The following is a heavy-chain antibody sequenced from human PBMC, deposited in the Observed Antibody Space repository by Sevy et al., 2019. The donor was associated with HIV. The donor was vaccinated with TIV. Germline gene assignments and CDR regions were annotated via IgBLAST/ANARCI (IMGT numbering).Heavy chain of an antibody. CDR3: AKDRSHIIMIRGVVIFDY. Sequence: GGSLRLSCAASGFTFSSHAMSWVRQAPGKGLEWVSAISGSGNTYYADYVKGRFTTSRDNPKNTLFLQMNSLRAEDTAVYYCAKDRSHIIMIRGVVIFDYWGQGTLVTVSS. CDR2: ISGSGNT. CDR1: GFTFSSHA. J-gene: IGHJ4*02. D-gene: IGHD3-10*01. V-gene: IGHV3-23*01.